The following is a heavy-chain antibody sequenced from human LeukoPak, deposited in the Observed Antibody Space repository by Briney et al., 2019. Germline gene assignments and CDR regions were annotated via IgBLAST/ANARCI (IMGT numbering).Heavy chain of an antibody. D-gene: IGHD6-13*01. CDR2: IHPGDSDT. Sequence: GEPLKISCQAPGYYFNNYWIAWVRQMPGKGLEWMGGIHPGDSDTKYSPSLQGQVTISADKSISTAYLQWSSLKASDTAVYYCARDPRGISIRPFSFDTWGPGTLVTASS. V-gene: IGHV5-51*01. CDR3: ARDPRGISIRPFSFDT. J-gene: IGHJ4*01. CDR1: GYYFNNYW.